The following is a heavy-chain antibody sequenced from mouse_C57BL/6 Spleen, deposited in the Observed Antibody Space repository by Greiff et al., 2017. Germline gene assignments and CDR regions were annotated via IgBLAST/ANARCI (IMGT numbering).Heavy chain of an antibody. V-gene: IGHV1-50*01. CDR2: IDPSDSYT. D-gene: IGHD1-1*01. J-gene: IGHJ2*01. CDR3: ARAYYGSRYFDD. CDR1: GYTFTSYW. Sequence: VQLQQPGAELVKPGASVKLSCKASGYTFTSYWMQWVKQRPGQGLEWIGEIDPSDSYTNYNQKFKGKATLTVDTSSSTAYMQLSSLTSEDSAVYYCARAYYGSRYFDDWGQGTTLTVSS.